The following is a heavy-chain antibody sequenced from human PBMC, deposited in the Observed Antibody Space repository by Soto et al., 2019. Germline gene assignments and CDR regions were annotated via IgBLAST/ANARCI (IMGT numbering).Heavy chain of an antibody. J-gene: IGHJ5*02. Sequence: EVQLVESGGGLVQPGGSLRLSCAASGFTVSSYEMNWVRQAPATVLVGVSYISSSGSTIYYADSVKGRFTISRDNAKNSLYMQMNSLRAEDTAVYYCARDHGGAVAGYNWFDPWGQGTLVTVSS. D-gene: IGHD6-19*01. CDR1: GFTVSSYE. V-gene: IGHV3-48*03. CDR2: ISSSGSTI. CDR3: ARDHGGAVAGYNWFDP.